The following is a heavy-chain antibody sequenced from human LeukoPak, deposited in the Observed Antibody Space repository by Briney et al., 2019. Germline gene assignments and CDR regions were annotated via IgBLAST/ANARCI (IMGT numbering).Heavy chain of an antibody. V-gene: IGHV4-61*01. CDR1: GGSFSSGSYY. CDR2: IYYSGST. CDR3: ARDPIPLAVAGTRDAFDI. Sequence: PSETLSLTCTVSGGSFSSGSYYWSWIRQPPGKGLEWIGYIYYSGSTNYNPSLKSRVTISVDTSKNQFSLKLSSVTAADTAVYYCARDPIPLAVAGTRDAFDIWGQGTMVTVSS. J-gene: IGHJ3*02. D-gene: IGHD6-19*01.